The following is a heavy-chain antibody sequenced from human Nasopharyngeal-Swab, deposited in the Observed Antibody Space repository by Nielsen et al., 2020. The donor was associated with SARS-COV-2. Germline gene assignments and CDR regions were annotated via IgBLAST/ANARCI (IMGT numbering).Heavy chain of an antibody. V-gene: IGHV1-2*04. CDR3: ARAAVAVAGRGDYYYGMDV. J-gene: IGHJ6*02. Sequence: ASLKVSCQASGYTFTSYYMHWVRHAPGQGLEWMGWINPNSGGTNYAQKFQGWVTMTRDTSISTTYMELSRLRSDDTAVYYCARAAVAVAGRGDYYYGMDVWGQGTTVTVSS. CDR1: GYTFTSYY. D-gene: IGHD6-19*01. CDR2: INPNSGGT.